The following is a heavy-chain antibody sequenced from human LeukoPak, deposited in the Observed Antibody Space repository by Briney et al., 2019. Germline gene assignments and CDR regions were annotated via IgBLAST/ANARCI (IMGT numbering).Heavy chain of an antibody. CDR2: ISGSGGST. J-gene: IGHJ6*03. Sequence: PGGSLRLSCAASGFTFSSYAMSWVRQAPGKGLEWVSAISGSGGSTYYADSVKGRFTISRDNSKNSLYLQMNSLRAEDTALYYCAAHIGYGDIPQWYYYMDVWGKGTTVTVSS. V-gene: IGHV3-23*01. CDR3: AAHIGYGDIPQWYYYMDV. CDR1: GFTFSSYA. D-gene: IGHD4-17*01.